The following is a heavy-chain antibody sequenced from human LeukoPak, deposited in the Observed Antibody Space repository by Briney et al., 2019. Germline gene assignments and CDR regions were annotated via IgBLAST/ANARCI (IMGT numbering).Heavy chain of an antibody. D-gene: IGHD3-3*01. V-gene: IGHV3-11*01. CDR1: GFTFSDYY. J-gene: IGHJ4*02. Sequence: GGSLRLSCAASGFTFSDYYMSWIRQAPGKGLEWVSYISSSGSTIYYADSVKGRFTISRDNAKNSLYLQMNSLRAEDTAVYYYARVFEDVPQFDYWGQGTLVTVSS. CDR2: ISSSGSTI. CDR3: ARVFEDVPQFDY.